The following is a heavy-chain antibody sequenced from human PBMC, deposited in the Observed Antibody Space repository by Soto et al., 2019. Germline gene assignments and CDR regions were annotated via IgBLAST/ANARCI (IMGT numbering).Heavy chain of an antibody. V-gene: IGHV4-4*02. CDR1: GVSISSGNW. D-gene: IGHD3-10*01. CDR3: ARLVYDTRLNYMYFDF. J-gene: IGHJ4*02. CDR2: IFHDGTA. Sequence: ASETLSLTCAVSGVSISSGNWWTWVRQSPQRGLEYIGEIFHDGTANYYPSFERRVAISVDTSKNHFSLKLTSVTAAHTAIYFCARLVYDTRLNYMYFDFCGRGTLVTVSS.